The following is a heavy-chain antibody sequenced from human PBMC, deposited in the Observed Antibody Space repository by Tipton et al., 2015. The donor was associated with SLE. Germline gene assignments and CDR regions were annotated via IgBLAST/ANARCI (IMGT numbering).Heavy chain of an antibody. CDR2: IRYDGSNK. J-gene: IGHJ3*02. CDR3: AKEYYDILTGPDAFDI. D-gene: IGHD3-9*01. CDR1: GFTFSGYG. Sequence: SLRLSCAASGFTFSGYGMHWVRQAPGKGLEWVAFIRYDGSNKYYADSVKGRFTISRDNSKNTLYLQMNSLRAEDTAVYYCAKEYYDILTGPDAFDIWGQGTMVTVSS. V-gene: IGHV3-30*02.